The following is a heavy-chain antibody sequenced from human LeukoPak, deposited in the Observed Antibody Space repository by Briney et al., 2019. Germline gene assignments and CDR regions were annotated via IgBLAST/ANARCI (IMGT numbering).Heavy chain of an antibody. V-gene: IGHV1-69*05. J-gene: IGHJ4*02. CDR1: GGTFSSYA. D-gene: IGHD3-22*01. CDR2: IIPIFVTA. Sequence: SVKVSCKASGGTFSSYAISWVRQAPGQGLEWMGGIIPIFVTANYAQKFQGRVTITTDESTSTAYMELSSLRSEDTAVYYCAGGAPEYYYDSSGRFDYWGQGTLVTVSS. CDR3: AGGAPEYYYDSSGRFDY.